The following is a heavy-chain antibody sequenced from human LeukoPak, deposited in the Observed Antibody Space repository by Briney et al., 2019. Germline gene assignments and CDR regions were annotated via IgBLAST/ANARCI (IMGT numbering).Heavy chain of an antibody. Sequence: GGSLRLSCAASGFTFSSYEMNWVRQAPGKGLEWVSYISSSGSTIYYADSVKGRFTISRDNAKNSLYLQMNSLRAEDTAVYYCARDLDSGSYFSPGFDYWGQGTLVTVSS. CDR2: ISSSGSTI. D-gene: IGHD1-26*01. CDR1: GFTFSSYE. V-gene: IGHV3-48*03. J-gene: IGHJ4*02. CDR3: ARDLDSGSYFSPGFDY.